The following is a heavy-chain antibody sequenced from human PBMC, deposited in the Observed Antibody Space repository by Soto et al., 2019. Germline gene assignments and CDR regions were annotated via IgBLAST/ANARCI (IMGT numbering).Heavy chain of an antibody. J-gene: IGHJ4*02. CDR2: ISSSNSYI. Sequence: EVQLVESGGGLVKPGGSLRLSCAASGFTLNAYTMNWVRQAPGKGLEWVSSISSSNSYIYYATSVKARFTISRDNSKNSLYLQMNSLRVEDTAVYYCARDCNSDILTGCVDYWGQGTLVTVSS. V-gene: IGHV3-21*01. D-gene: IGHD3-9*01. CDR1: GFTLNAYT. CDR3: ARDCNSDILTGCVDY.